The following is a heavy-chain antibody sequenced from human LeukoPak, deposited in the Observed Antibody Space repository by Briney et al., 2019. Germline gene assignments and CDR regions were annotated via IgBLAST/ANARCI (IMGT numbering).Heavy chain of an antibody. CDR1: GVSISSGDYY. CDR2: IYYSGSTH. D-gene: IGHD3-22*01. V-gene: IGHV4-31*03. CDR3: AISDSTGYYFGD. J-gene: IGHJ4*02. Sequence: PSETLSLTCTVSGVSISSGDYYWSWIRKHPGTGLEWIGYIYYSGSTHYYNPSLKSRLTISVDTSKNQFTLNLSSVTAEDTAVHYCAISDSTGYYFGDWGQGTLVTVFS.